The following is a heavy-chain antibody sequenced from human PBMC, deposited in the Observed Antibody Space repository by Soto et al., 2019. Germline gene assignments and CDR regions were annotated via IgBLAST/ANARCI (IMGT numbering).Heavy chain of an antibody. V-gene: IGHV1-18*04. J-gene: IGHJ5*02. CDR2: ISAYNGNT. D-gene: IGHD1-26*01. Sequence: QAQLVQSGAEVKKPGASVKVSCKASGYTFTSYGISWVRQAPGQGLEWMGWISAYNGNTNYAQKLQGRVTMTTDTSTSTAYMELRSLRSDDTAVYYCARDFPHSGSYSGNWFDPWGQGTLVTVSS. CDR3: ARDFPHSGSYSGNWFDP. CDR1: GYTFTSYG.